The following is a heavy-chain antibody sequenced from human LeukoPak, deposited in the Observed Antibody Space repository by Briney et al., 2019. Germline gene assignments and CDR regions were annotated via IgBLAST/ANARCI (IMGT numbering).Heavy chain of an antibody. V-gene: IGHV1-8*01. CDR3: ARGRPGPAGAGTYDF. CDR2: MNPNSGKT. Sequence: ASVKVSCTASGYTFTASDINWVRQATGQGLEWMGWMNPNSGKTGSAQKFQGRLTMTKNTSTSTAYMEVTGLKFEDTAIYYCARGRPGPAGAGTYDFWGQGTLITVSS. D-gene: IGHD6-13*01. CDR1: GYTFTASD. J-gene: IGHJ4*02.